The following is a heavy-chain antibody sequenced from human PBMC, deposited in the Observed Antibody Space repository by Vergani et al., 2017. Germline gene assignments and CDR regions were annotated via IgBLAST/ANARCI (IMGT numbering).Heavy chain of an antibody. CDR3: AKEYCTSASCCALPFDS. V-gene: IGHV1-69*01. J-gene: IGHJ3*02. CDR2: IMPILVTP. CDR1: GGTFSNYV. D-gene: IGHD2-2*01. Sequence: QVQLVQSGAEVKKPGSSVKVSCKASGGTFSNYVINWIRQAPGQGLEWMGGIMPILVTPYYAQNFQGRVTITADGSTRTANMELSSLRSEDTAVYYCAKEYCTSASCCALPFDSWGQGTMVTVSS.